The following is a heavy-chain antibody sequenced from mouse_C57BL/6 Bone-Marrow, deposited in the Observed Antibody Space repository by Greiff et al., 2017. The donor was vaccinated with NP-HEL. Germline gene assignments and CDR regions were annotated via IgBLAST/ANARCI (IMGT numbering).Heavy chain of an antibody. D-gene: IGHD2-4*01. V-gene: IGHV5-2*03. CDR1: DYEFPSYD. Sequence: EVKLMESGGGLVQPGESLKLSCEANDYEFPSYDMSWVRKTPEKRLELVAAINSDGGSTYYPDTMKSRFIISRDNTKKTMYLRRSSLRSEDTAVYYCARRVSDYDLFFDCWGQGTTLTVAS. J-gene: IGHJ2*01. CDR2: INSDGGST. CDR3: ARRVSDYDLFFDC.